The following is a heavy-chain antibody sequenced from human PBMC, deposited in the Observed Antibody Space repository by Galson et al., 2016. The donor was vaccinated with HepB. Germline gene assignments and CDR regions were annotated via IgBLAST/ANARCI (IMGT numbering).Heavy chain of an antibody. V-gene: IGHV4-59*02. CDR1: GGSVSTYY. Sequence: ETLSLTCTVSGGSVSTYYWSWIRQPPGKGLEYIGYISYSGSTNYNPSLKSRVTISVETSKNQFSRKLNSVTAADTAVYYCAREGGGYYDSSGYYLGYWGQGTLVTVSS. CDR2: ISYSGST. CDR3: AREGGGYYDSSGYYLGY. D-gene: IGHD3-22*01. J-gene: IGHJ4*02.